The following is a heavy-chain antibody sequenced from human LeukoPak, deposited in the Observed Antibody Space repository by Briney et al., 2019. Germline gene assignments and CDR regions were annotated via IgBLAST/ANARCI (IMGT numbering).Heavy chain of an antibody. CDR2: IKQDGSEK. V-gene: IGHV3-7*03. CDR3: ARAPHIVVVTAMAFDY. D-gene: IGHD2-21*02. J-gene: IGHJ4*02. Sequence: GGSLRLSCAASGFTFSSYWMSWVRQAPGKGLEWVANIKQDGSEKYYVDSVKGRFTISRDNAKNSRYLQMNSLRAEDTAVYYCARAPHIVVVTAMAFDYWGQGTLVTVSS. CDR1: GFTFSSYW.